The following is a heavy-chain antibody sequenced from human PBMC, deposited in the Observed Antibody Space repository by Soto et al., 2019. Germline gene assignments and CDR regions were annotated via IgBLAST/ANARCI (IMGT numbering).Heavy chain of an antibody. CDR3: AKDGVAAGITGGWFDP. D-gene: IGHD6-13*01. CDR2: ISWNSGSI. V-gene: IGHV3-9*01. CDR1: GFTFDDYA. Sequence: SLKISCAASGFTFDDYAMHWVRQAPGKGLEWVSGISWNSGSIGYADSVKGRFTISRDNAKNSLYLQMNSLRAEEKALYYWAKDGVAAGITGGWFDPWGQGTLVTVSS. J-gene: IGHJ5*02.